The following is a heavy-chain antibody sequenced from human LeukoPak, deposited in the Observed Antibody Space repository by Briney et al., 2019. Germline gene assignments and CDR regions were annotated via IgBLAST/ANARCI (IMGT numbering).Heavy chain of an antibody. CDR3: ARALRRYKYDYSSPDY. D-gene: IGHD3-16*01. CDR1: GLTFDDYG. V-gene: IGHV3-20*04. Sequence: GGSLRLSCAASGLTFDDYGMSWVRQAPGKGLEWVSGINWSGAGTGYADSVKGRFTISRDNAKNSLYLQMNSLRAEDTALYYCARALRRYKYDYSSPDYWGQGTLVTVSS. CDR2: INWSGAGT. J-gene: IGHJ4*02.